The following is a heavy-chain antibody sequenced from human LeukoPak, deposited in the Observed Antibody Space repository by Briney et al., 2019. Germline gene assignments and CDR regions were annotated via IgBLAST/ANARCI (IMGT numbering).Heavy chain of an antibody. CDR1: GGSISSGGYY. CDR3: AGGYDFWSDLPSYYFDY. Sequence: PSETLSLTCTVSGGSISSGGYYWSWIRQHPGKGLEWIGYIYYSGSTYYNPSLKSRVTISVDTSKNQFSLKLSSVTAADTAVYYCAGGYDFWSDLPSYYFDYWGQGTLVTVSS. CDR2: IYYSGST. J-gene: IGHJ4*02. V-gene: IGHV4-31*03. D-gene: IGHD3-3*01.